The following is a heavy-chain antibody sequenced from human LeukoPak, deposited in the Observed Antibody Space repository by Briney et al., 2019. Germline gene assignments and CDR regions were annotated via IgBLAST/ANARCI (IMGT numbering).Heavy chain of an antibody. J-gene: IGHJ4*02. CDR1: GFSFSTYS. Sequence: GGSLRLSCEASGFSFSTYSMNWVRQAPGKGLEWVSGITDSGGSPYYADSVRGRFTISRDNSKNTLYLQMNSLRADDTAVYYCAKDRRSSSTWYPPSFDYWGQGTLVTVSS. CDR2: ITDSGGSP. CDR3: AKDRRSSSTWYPPSFDY. D-gene: IGHD6-13*01. V-gene: IGHV3-23*01.